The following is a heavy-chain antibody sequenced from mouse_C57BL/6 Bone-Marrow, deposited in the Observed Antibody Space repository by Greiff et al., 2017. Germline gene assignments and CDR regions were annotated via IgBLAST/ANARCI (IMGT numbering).Heavy chain of an antibody. CDR1: GYTFTSYW. V-gene: IGHV1-69*01. CDR3: ARRGQLAWFAY. J-gene: IGHJ3*01. Sequence: VQLQQSGAELVRPGASVKLSCKASGYTFTSYWMHWVKQRPGQGLEWIGEIDPSDSYTNYNQKFKGKSTLTVDKSSSTAYMQLSSLTSEDSAVYYCARRGQLAWFAYWGQGTLVTVSA. CDR2: IDPSDSYT. D-gene: IGHD3-2*01.